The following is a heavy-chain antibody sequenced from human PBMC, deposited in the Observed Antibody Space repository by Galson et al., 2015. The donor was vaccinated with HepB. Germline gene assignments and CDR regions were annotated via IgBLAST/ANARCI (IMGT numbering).Heavy chain of an antibody. J-gene: IGHJ4*02. D-gene: IGHD3-22*01. CDR3: VALDTSGYRGFDH. CDR1: GFTFTTSA. Sequence: SVKVSCKASGFTFTTSAMQWIRQTRGQRPEWMGWILVGSGDTNYAQTFHERVTITRDMSTNTTYMELSSLRSEDTAVYYCVALDTSGYRGFDHWGQGTLVTVSS. CDR2: ILVGSGDT. V-gene: IGHV1-58*02.